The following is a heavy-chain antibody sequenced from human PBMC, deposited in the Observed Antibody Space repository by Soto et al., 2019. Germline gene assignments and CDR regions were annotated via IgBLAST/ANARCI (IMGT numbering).Heavy chain of an antibody. V-gene: IGHV3-23*01. D-gene: IGHD1-1*01. CDR1: GFAFSTYA. J-gene: IGHJ6*02. CDR2: VSVRDGRT. CDR3: AKEVQQWAAEYYYCYGLDV. Sequence: GGSLRLSWAASGFAFSTYAMSCVRQAPGKGLEWVASVSVRDGRTFYADSVKGRFTVSRDNSENTMYLQMNSLRAEDTALYYCAKEVQQWAAEYYYCYGLDVWGQGTTVSVSS.